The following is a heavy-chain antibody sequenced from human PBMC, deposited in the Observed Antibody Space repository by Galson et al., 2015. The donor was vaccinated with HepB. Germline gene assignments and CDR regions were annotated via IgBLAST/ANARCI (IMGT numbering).Heavy chain of an antibody. CDR3: ATGGVVPAAIDAFDI. J-gene: IGHJ3*02. D-gene: IGHD2-2*01. Sequence: SVKVSCKVSGYTLTELYMHWVRQAPGKGLEWMGGFDPEDGETIYAQKFQGRVTMTEDTSTDTAYMELSSLRSEDTAVHYCATGGVVPAAIDAFDIWGQGTMVTVSS. V-gene: IGHV1-24*01. CDR2: FDPEDGET. CDR1: GYTLTELY.